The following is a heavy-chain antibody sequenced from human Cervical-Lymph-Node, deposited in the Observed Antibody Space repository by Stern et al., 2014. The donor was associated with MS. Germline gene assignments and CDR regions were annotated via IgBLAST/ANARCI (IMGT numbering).Heavy chain of an antibody. CDR3: ARQHCTTINCENYCFDY. V-gene: IGHV4-4*02. J-gene: IGHJ4*02. Sequence: QVQLQESGPGLVKPSGALSLTCAVSGDSITSNNWWSWVRQSPGKGLERIGETYQLGSTNYSPSLGRRVAISADKSKSQFPVRLDSGTAADAALYYCARQHCTTINCENYCFDYWGQGSLFTVSS. CDR2: TYQLGST. CDR1: GDSITSNNW. D-gene: IGHD2/OR15-2a*01.